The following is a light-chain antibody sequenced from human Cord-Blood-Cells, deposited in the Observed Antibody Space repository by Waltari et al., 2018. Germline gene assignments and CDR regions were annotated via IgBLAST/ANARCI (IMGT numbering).Light chain of an antibody. J-gene: IGKJ4*01. CDR2: DAS. CDR1: QSVSSY. CDR3: QQRSNWPL. V-gene: IGKV3-11*01. Sequence: EIVLTQSPAPLPLSPGARATLSCRASQSVSSYLAWYQQKPGQAPRLLIYDASNRATGIPARFSGSGSGTDFTLTISSLEPEDFAVYYCQQRSNWPLFGGGTKVEIK.